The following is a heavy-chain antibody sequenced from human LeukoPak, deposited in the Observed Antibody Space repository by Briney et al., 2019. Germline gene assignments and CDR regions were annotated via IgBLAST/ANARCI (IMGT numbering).Heavy chain of an antibody. D-gene: IGHD5-12*01. CDR2: IKQDGSEK. CDR1: RFTFSRYW. Sequence: SGGSLRLSCAASRFTFSRYWMSWVRQAPGKGLEWVANIKQDGSEKYYVDSVEGRFTISRDNAKNSLYLQMNSLRAEDTAVYYCARGLADSGYDHPAFDIWGQGTMVTVSS. J-gene: IGHJ3*02. CDR3: ARGLADSGYDHPAFDI. V-gene: IGHV3-7*01.